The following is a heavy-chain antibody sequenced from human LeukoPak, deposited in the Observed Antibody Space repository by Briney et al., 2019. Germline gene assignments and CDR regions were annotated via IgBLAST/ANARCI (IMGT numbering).Heavy chain of an antibody. J-gene: IGHJ3*02. CDR3: ARRHDDAFDI. CDR1: GASFSDYS. V-gene: IGHV4-34*01. CDR2: VNYSGST. Sequence: SETLSLTCAVYGASFSDYSWSWIRQPPGKGLEWIGEVNYSGSTNYNPSLKSRVTISVDTSKNQFSLKLSSVTAADTAVYYCARRHDDAFDIWGQGTMVTVSS.